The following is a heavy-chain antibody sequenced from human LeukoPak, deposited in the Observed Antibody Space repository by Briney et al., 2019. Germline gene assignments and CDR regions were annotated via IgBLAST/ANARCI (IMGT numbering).Heavy chain of an antibody. CDR2: IYTSGST. CDR3: ARDAGYFDY. Sequence: TTSETLSLTCTVSGGSISSGSYYWSWIRQPAGKGLEWIGRIYTSGSTNYNPSLKSRVTISVDTSKNQFSLKLGSVTAADTAVYYCARDAGYFDYWGQGTLVTVSS. V-gene: IGHV4-61*02. CDR1: GGSISSGSYY. J-gene: IGHJ4*02.